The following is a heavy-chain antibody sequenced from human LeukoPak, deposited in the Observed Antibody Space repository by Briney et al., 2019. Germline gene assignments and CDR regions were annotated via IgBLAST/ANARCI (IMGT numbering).Heavy chain of an antibody. CDR3: ARQFGGYNLYYFDY. CDR2: IYYSGST. Sequence: PSETLSLTCTVSGGSISSASYYWGWIRQPPGKGLEWIGSIYYSGSTYYNPSLKSRVTISVNMSKNLVSLKLSSVTAADTAVYYCARQFGGYNLYYFDYWGQGTLVTVSS. D-gene: IGHD5-24*01. J-gene: IGHJ4*02. V-gene: IGHV4-39*01. CDR1: GGSISSASYY.